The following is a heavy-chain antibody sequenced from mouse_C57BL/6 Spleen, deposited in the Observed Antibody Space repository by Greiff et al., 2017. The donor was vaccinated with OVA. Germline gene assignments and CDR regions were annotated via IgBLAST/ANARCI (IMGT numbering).Heavy chain of an antibody. J-gene: IGHJ3*01. CDR1: GYTFTSYW. D-gene: IGHD2-2*01. CDR3: TSLFYGYDDGFAY. CDR2: IHPSDSDT. Sequence: QVQLQQPGAELVKPGASVKVSCKASGYTFTSYWMHWVKQRPGEGLEWIGRIHPSDSDTNYNQKFKGKARLTVDKSSSTGYIQLSSLTSEDSSVYYGTSLFYGYDDGFAYWGQGTLVTVSA. V-gene: IGHV1-74*01.